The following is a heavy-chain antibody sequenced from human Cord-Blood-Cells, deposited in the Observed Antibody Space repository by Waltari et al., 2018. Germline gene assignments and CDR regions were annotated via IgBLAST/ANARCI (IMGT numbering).Heavy chain of an antibody. J-gene: IGHJ3*02. CDR2: IYYSGST. Sequence: QLQLQESGPGLVKPSETLSLTCTVSGGSISSSSYYWGWIRKPPGKGLEWIGSIYYSGSTYYNPSLKSRVTISVDTSKNQFSLKLSSVTAADTAVYYCARQSTIVVVPAAIRGAFDIWGQGTMVTVSS. CDR1: GGSISSSSYY. D-gene: IGHD2-2*02. CDR3: ARQSTIVVVPAAIRGAFDI. V-gene: IGHV4-39*01.